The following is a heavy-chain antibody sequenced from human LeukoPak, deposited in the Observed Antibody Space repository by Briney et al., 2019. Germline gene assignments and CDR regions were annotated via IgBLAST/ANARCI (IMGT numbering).Heavy chain of an antibody. CDR2: INPNSGGT. CDR1: GYTFTDYY. V-gene: IGHV1-2*02. CDR3: ARDRYPGRSWYSTNWFDP. J-gene: IGHJ5*02. Sequence: ASVKVSCKASGYTFTDYYMHWVRQAPGQGLEWMGWINPNSGGTNYAQKFQGRVTMTRDTSISTAYMELSRLRSDDTAVYYCARDRYPGRSWYSTNWFDPWGQGTLVTVSS. D-gene: IGHD6-13*01.